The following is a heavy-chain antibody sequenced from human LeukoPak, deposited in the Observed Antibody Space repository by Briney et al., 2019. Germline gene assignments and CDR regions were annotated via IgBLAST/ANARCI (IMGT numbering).Heavy chain of an antibody. CDR1: GFIFTDVW. V-gene: IGHV3-15*01. Sequence: GGSLRPSCAGAGFIFTDVWMSWVRQAPGKGLEWVGRIKSKSDGGTIDYAAPVKGRITVSRDDSRKTLSLELNNLKTEDTGVYYCTTDLDYWGQGTLVTVSS. J-gene: IGHJ4*02. CDR3: TTDLDY. CDR2: IKSKSDGGTI.